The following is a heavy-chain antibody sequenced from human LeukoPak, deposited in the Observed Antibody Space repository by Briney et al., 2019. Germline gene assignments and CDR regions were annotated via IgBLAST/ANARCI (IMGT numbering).Heavy chain of an antibody. J-gene: IGHJ4*02. Sequence: GGSLRLSCVASGFNFGAYPMGWVRQAPGEGLEWVSTIGATDNSKYYRDSVKGRFTISRDNFKNTLFLQMNNLRDEDTAVYYCAKETIGNFDYWGQGSLVTVSS. CDR1: GFNFGAYP. CDR2: IGATDNSK. V-gene: IGHV3-23*02. CDR3: AKETIGNFDY. D-gene: IGHD5-24*01.